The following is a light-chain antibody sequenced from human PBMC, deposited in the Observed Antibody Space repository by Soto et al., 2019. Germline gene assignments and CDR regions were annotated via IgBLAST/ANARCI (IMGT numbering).Light chain of an antibody. Sequence: DIQMTQSPSTLSASVGDGVIIACRASQGIRTDLGWYQQSPGKAPKLLIYAASSLQSGVPSRFSGSGSGTDFTLTISSLQPEDFATYYCQQSYSTPEAFGQGTKVDIK. V-gene: IGKV1-39*01. CDR1: QGIRTD. CDR2: AAS. J-gene: IGKJ1*01. CDR3: QQSYSTPEA.